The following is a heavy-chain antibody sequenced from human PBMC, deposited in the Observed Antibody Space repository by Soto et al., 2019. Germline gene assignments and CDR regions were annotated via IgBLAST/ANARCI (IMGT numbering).Heavy chain of an antibody. V-gene: IGHV1-8*01. CDR2: MNPNSGNT. D-gene: IGHD4-17*01. CDR3: ARTLYGDNVDY. CDR1: AYSFSFYG. Sequence: ASVKLSCKASAYSFSFYGINWVRQAPGQGLEWMGWMNPNSGNTSYAQKFQGRVTMTRNTSISTAYMELSSLRSEDTAVYYCARTLYGDNVDYWGQGTLVTVSS. J-gene: IGHJ4*02.